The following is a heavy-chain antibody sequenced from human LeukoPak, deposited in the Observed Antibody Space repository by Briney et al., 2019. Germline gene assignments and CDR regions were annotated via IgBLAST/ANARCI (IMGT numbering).Heavy chain of an antibody. CDR1: GFTFSSCA. V-gene: IGHV3-64D*09. J-gene: IGHJ4*02. Sequence: GGSLRLSCSASGFTFSSCAMHWVRQAPGMGLEYVSGINDYGTTTHHGDSVRGRVTISRDDSKNTVHLQMSSLRAEDTAVYYCVKDLSGWYSFDYWGQGTLVTVSS. CDR3: VKDLSGWYSFDY. D-gene: IGHD6-19*01. CDR2: INDYGTTT.